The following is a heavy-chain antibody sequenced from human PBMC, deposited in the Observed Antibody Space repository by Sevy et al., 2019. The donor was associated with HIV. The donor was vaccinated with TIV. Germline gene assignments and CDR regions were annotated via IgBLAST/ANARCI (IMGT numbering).Heavy chain of an antibody. J-gene: IGHJ4*02. V-gene: IGHV3-23*01. Sequence: GGSLRLSCAASGFTFSGYAMSWVRQAPGKGLEWVSGISGSGDNSYYADSVKGWFTISRDNSKNTLYLQMNILRAEDTAVYYCAKGDFYYDSSGYYLFDYWGQGTLVTVSS. CDR1: GFTFSGYA. CDR3: AKGDFYYDSSGYYLFDY. CDR2: ISGSGDNS. D-gene: IGHD3-22*01.